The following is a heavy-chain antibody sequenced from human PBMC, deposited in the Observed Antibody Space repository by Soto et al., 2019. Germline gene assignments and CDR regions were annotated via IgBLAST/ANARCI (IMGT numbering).Heavy chain of an antibody. Sequence: EVQLVESGGGLVQPGGSLRLSCAASGFTFSSYWMSWVRQAPGKGLEWVANIKQDGSEKYYVDSVKGRFTISRDNAXHSLNLQMNSLRAEDTAVYYCARVTDYYESSGYFDYWGQGTLVTVSS. CDR2: IKQDGSEK. J-gene: IGHJ4*02. D-gene: IGHD3-22*01. CDR3: ARVTDYYESSGYFDY. CDR1: GFTFSSYW. V-gene: IGHV3-7*01.